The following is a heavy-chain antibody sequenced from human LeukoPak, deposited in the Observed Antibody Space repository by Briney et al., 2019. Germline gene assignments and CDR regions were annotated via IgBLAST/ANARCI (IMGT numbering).Heavy chain of an antibody. Sequence: DPPQTLSLTCTVSGASISSGSYYWSWIRQPAGKGLEWIGRIYTSGSTNYNPSLKSRVTISVDTSKNQFSLKLRSVTAADTAVYYCARGNSYYYDSSGYPDYWGQGTPVTVSS. CDR3: ARGNSYYYDSSGYPDY. V-gene: IGHV4-61*02. CDR1: GASISSGSYY. CDR2: IYTSGST. J-gene: IGHJ4*02. D-gene: IGHD3-22*01.